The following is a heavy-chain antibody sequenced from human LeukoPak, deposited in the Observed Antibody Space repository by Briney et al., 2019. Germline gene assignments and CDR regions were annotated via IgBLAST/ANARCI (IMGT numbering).Heavy chain of an antibody. CDR3: ARDLYSYGRFDY. V-gene: IGHV3-9*01. CDR2: ISWNSGSI. Sequence: PGGSLRLSCAASGFTFDDYAMHWVRQAPGKGLEWVSGISWNSGSIGYADSVKGRFTISRDNAKDSLYLQMNTLRDEDTAVYYCARDLYSYGRFDYWGQGTLVTISS. CDR1: GFTFDDYA. J-gene: IGHJ4*02. D-gene: IGHD5-18*01.